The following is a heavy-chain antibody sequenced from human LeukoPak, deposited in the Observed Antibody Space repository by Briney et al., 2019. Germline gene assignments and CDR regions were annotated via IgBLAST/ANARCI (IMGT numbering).Heavy chain of an antibody. V-gene: IGHV3-21*01. CDR2: ISSSSSCI. Sequence: GGPLRLSCAASGFTFSSYSMNWVRQAPGKGLEWVSSISSSSSCIYYADSVKGRFTISRDNAKNSLYLQMNSLRAEDTAVYYCARDQYRGSTSRGDYWGQGTLVTVSS. CDR1: GFTFSSYS. D-gene: IGHD2-2*01. J-gene: IGHJ4*02. CDR3: ARDQYRGSTSRGDY.